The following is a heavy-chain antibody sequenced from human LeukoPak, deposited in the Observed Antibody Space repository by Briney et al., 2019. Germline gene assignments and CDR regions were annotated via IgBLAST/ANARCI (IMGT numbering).Heavy chain of an antibody. D-gene: IGHD1-26*01. V-gene: IGHV3-30*02. CDR2: IRYDGSNK. CDR1: GFTFSSYG. J-gene: IGHJ4*02. CDR3: ARGAKWAYYFDY. Sequence: PGGSLRLSCAASGFTFSSYGMHWVRQAPGKGLEWVAFIRYDGSNKYYADSVKGRFTISRDNSKNTLYLQMNSLTAEDTAVYYCARGAKWAYYFDYWGQGTLVTVSS.